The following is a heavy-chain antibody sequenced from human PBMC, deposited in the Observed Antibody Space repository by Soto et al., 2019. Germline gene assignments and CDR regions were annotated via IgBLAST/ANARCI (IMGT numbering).Heavy chain of an antibody. Sequence: PSETLSLTCAVYGGSFSGYYWSWIRQPPGKGLEWIGEIDHSGSTNYNPSLKSRVTISVYTSKNQFSLKLCSVTAADTAVYYCARGDILTGYSYWGQGTLVTVSS. V-gene: IGHV4-34*01. CDR3: ARGDILTGYSY. J-gene: IGHJ4*02. CDR2: IDHSGST. CDR1: GGSFSGYY. D-gene: IGHD3-9*01.